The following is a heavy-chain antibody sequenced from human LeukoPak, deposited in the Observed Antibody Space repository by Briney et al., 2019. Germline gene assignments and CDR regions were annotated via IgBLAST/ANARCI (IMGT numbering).Heavy chain of an antibody. CDR1: GFTFSSYS. Sequence: GGSLRLSCAASGFTFSSYSMNWVRQAPGKGLEWVSYISSSSSTIYYADSVKGRFTISRDNAKNSLYLQMNSLRAEDTAVYYCARGPITIFGVVQYYFDYWGQGTLVTVSS. J-gene: IGHJ4*02. V-gene: IGHV3-48*01. CDR2: ISSSSSTI. D-gene: IGHD3-3*01. CDR3: ARGPITIFGVVQYYFDY.